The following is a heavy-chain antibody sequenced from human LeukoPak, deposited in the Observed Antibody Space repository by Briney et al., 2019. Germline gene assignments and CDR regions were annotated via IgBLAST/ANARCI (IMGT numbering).Heavy chain of an antibody. CDR3: ARGDSSSWYFGGYYYYYGMDV. J-gene: IGHJ6*02. D-gene: IGHD6-13*01. Sequence: VASVKVSCKASGYTFTSYAMNWVRQAPGQGLEWMGWINTNTGNPTYAQGFTGRFVFSLDTSVSTAYLQISSLKAEDTAVYYCARGDSSSWYFGGYYYYYGMDVWGQGTTVTVSS. V-gene: IGHV7-4-1*02. CDR2: INTNTGNP. CDR1: GYTFTSYA.